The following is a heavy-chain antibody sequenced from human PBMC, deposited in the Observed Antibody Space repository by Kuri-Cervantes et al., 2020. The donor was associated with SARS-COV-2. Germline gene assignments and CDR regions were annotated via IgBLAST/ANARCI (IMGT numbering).Heavy chain of an antibody. J-gene: IGHJ6*02. CDR2: IDPSDSYP. V-gene: IGHV5-10-1*01. CDR1: GYSFTSYW. D-gene: IGHD5-18*01. Sequence: GESLKICWKGSGYSFTSYWISWVRQMPGKGLEWMGRIDPSDSYPNYSPSFQGHVTISADKSISTAYLQWSSLKASDTAMYYCARKPSGSGYSYGMDVWGQGTTVTVSS. CDR3: ARKPSGSGYSYGMDV.